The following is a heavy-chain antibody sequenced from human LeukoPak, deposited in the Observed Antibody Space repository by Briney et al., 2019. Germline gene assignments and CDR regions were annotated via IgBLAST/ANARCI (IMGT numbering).Heavy chain of an antibody. CDR2: IYYSGST. CDR3: VRMRSGNVDY. D-gene: IGHD3-3*01. Sequence: SETLSLTCTVSGGSISSGSYYWSWIRQPPGKGLEWIGYIYYSGSTNYNPSLKSRVTISVDTTKNQFSLKLSSVTAADTAVYYCVRMRSGNVDYWGQGTLVTVSS. V-gene: IGHV4-61*01. J-gene: IGHJ4*02. CDR1: GGSISSGSYY.